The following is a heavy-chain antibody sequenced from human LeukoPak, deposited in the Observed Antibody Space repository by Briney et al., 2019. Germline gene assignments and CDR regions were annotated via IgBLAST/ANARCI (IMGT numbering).Heavy chain of an antibody. CDR3: ARLIGDRTIYDY. V-gene: IGHV3-7*01. D-gene: IGHD6-6*01. Sequence: RGSLRLSCAASGFTFRTYWMGWVRQAPGKGLEWVASINQGGSETYYVKSVKGRFTISRDNAMNSFFLQMNSLRAEDTAVYYCARLIGDRTIYDYWGQGTLVTVSS. CDR1: GFTFRTYW. CDR2: INQGGSET. J-gene: IGHJ4*02.